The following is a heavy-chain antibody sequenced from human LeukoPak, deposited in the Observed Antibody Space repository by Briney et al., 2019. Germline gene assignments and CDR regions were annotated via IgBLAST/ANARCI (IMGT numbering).Heavy chain of an antibody. CDR1: GGSISSGDYY. CDR2: IYYSGST. J-gene: IGHJ4*02. Sequence: SQTLSLTCTVSGGSISSGDYYWSWIRQPPGKGLEWIGYIYYSGSTYYNPSLKSRVTISVDTSKNQFSLKLSSVAAADTAVYYCDRVAQLWLLDYWGQGTLVTVSS. D-gene: IGHD5-18*01. V-gene: IGHV4-30-4*01. CDR3: DRVAQLWLLDY.